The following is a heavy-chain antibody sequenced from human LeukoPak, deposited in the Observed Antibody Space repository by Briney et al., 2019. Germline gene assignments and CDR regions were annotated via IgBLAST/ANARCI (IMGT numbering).Heavy chain of an antibody. CDR1: GGSFSDYY. CDR3: ARGGGSSWYVDY. Sequence: SETLSLTCAVYGGSFSDYYWSWIRQPPGKGLEWIGEINHSGSTDCSPSLKSRVTIPVDTSKNQFSLKLSSVTAADTAVYYCARGGGSSWYVDYWGQGTLVTVSS. J-gene: IGHJ4*02. V-gene: IGHV4-34*01. D-gene: IGHD6-13*01. CDR2: INHSGST.